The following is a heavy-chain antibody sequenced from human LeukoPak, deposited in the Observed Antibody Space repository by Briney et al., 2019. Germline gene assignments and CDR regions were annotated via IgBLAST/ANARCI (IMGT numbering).Heavy chain of an antibody. J-gene: IGHJ5*02. CDR2: ISSSSSYI. CDR3: ARDQDIPAAGTWFDP. CDR1: GFTFSSYS. D-gene: IGHD6-13*01. Sequence: PGGSLRLSCAASGFTFSSYSMNWVRQPPGKGLEWVSSISSSSSYIYYADSVKGRFTISRDNAKNSLYLQMNSLRAEDTAVYYCARDQDIPAAGTWFDPWGRGTLVTVSS. V-gene: IGHV3-21*01.